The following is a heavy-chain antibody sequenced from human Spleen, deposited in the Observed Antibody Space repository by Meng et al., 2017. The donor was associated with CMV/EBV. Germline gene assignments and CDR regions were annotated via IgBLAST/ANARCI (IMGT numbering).Heavy chain of an antibody. V-gene: IGHV4-34*01. J-gene: IGHJ5*02. D-gene: IGHD2-2*01. CDR2: INHSGST. CDR3: ARGYQLHRWGWFDP. CDR1: GGSFSGYY. Sequence: GSLRLSCAVYGGSFSGYYWSWIRQPPGKGLEWIGEINHSGSTNYNPSLKSRVTISVDTSKNQFSLKLSSVTAADTAVYYCARGYQLHRWGWFDPWGQGTLVTVSS.